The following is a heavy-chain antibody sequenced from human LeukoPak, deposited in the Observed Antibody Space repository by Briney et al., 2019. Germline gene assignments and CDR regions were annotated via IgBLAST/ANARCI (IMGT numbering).Heavy chain of an antibody. V-gene: IGHV1-18*01. CDR2: ISAYNDNT. J-gene: IGHJ4*02. CDR1: GYTFTSYG. Sequence: ASVTVSCKASGYTFTSYGISWVRQAPGQGLEWMGRISAYNDNTNYAQNLQGRVTMTTDTSTSTAYMELRSRRSDDTAVYYCASARRDSSSSYVYWGQGTLVTVSS. CDR3: ASARRDSSSSYVY. D-gene: IGHD6-13*01.